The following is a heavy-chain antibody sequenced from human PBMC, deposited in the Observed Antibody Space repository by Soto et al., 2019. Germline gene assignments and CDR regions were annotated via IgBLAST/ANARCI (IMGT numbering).Heavy chain of an antibody. V-gene: IGHV4-39*01. CDR2: MFYAGNT. CDR1: GGSISSNNYY. D-gene: IGHD1-1*01. CDR3: ARLPPGTTWIDP. Sequence: PSETLSLTCTVSGGSISSNNYYWGWIRQPTGKGLEWIGNMFYAGNTYYNPSLKGRVTISGVTSKNQFFLNLNSVTAAVTAVYYCARLPPGTTWIDPWGQGTLVTVSS. J-gene: IGHJ5*02.